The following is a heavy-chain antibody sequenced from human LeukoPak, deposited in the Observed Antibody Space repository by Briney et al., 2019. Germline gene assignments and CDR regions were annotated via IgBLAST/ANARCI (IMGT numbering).Heavy chain of an antibody. Sequence: SETLSLTCTVSGGSISSYYWSWIRQPPGKGLEWIGYIYYSGSTNYNPSLKSRVTISVDASKNQFSLKLSSVTAADTAVYYCARVRGYSYGSAIGYWGQGTLVTVSS. CDR1: GGSISSYY. V-gene: IGHV4-59*01. CDR3: ARVRGYSYGSAIGY. CDR2: IYYSGST. J-gene: IGHJ4*02. D-gene: IGHD5-18*01.